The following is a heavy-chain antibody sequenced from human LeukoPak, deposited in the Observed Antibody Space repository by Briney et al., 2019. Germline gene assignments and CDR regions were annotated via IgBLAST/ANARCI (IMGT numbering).Heavy chain of an antibody. V-gene: IGHV3-48*01. J-gene: IGHJ4*02. CDR1: GLTFSSNG. CDR2: ITSRSETT. CDR3: VTDFPVY. Sequence: QSGGSLRLSCEASGLTFSSNGFHWVRQVPGKGLEWISYITSRSETTFYADSVKGRFTISRDNAKNSLYLQMRSLRVEDSGLYHCVTDFPVYWGQGALVTVPS.